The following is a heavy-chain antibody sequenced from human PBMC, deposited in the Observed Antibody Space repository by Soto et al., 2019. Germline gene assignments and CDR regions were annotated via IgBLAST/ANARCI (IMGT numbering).Heavy chain of an antibody. V-gene: IGHV4-4*07. CDR3: ARGQRFSDWFDP. CDR2: IYSSGNT. CDR1: GGTISGYY. Sequence: LSLTCSVSGGTISGYYWTWIRQPAGKGLEWIGRIYSSGNTKYNPSLQSRVTMSLDTSNNQFSLRLTSVTAADTAVYYCARGQRFSDWFDPWGQGTSVTVSS. J-gene: IGHJ5*02. D-gene: IGHD3-3*01.